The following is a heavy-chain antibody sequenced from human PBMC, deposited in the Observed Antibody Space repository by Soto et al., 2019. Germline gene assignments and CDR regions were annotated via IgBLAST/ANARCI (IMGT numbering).Heavy chain of an antibody. V-gene: IGHV4-4*07. D-gene: IGHD5-18*01. CDR1: GGSISSYY. J-gene: IGHJ3*02. CDR3: ARDNRQLWPGSAFDI. Sequence: LSLTCTVSGGSISSYYWSWIRQPAGKGLEWIGRIYTSGSTNYNPSLKSRVTMSVDTSKNQFSLKLSSVTAADTAVYYCARDNRQLWPGSAFDIWGQGTMVTVSS. CDR2: IYTSGST.